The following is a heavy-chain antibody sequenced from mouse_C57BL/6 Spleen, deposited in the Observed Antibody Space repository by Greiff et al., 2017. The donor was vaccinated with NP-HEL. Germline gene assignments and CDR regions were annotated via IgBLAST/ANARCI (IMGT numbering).Heavy chain of an antibody. CDR3: ARNPLGYGSSYEAMDY. Sequence: EVKVVESGGGLVKPGGSLKLSCAASGFTFSDYGMHWVRQAPEKGLEWVAYISSGSSTIYYADTVKGRFTISRDNAKNTLFLQMTSLRSEDTAMYYCARNPLGYGSSYEAMDYWGQGTSVTVSS. V-gene: IGHV5-17*01. CDR1: GFTFSDYG. CDR2: ISSGSSTI. J-gene: IGHJ4*01. D-gene: IGHD1-1*01.